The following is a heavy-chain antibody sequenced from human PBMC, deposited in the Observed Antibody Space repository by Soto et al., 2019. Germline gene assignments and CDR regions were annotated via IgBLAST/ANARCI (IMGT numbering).Heavy chain of an antibody. Sequence: SETLSLTCTVSGNSISGFYWSWIRKSAGKGLEWIGRIYATGTTDYNPSLKSRVMMSVDTSKKQFSLKLRSVTAADTAVYYCVRDGTKTLRDWFDPWGQGSSVTVSS. CDR2: IYATGTT. CDR3: VRDGTKTLRDWFDP. V-gene: IGHV4-4*07. D-gene: IGHD1-1*01. CDR1: GNSISGFY. J-gene: IGHJ5*02.